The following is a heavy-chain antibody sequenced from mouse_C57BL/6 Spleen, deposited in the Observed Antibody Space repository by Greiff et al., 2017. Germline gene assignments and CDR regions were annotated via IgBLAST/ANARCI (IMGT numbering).Heavy chain of an antibody. CDR2: IYPGSGST. Sequence: QVQLQQPGAELVKPGASVKMSCKASGYTFTSYWITWVKPRPGQGLEWIGDIYPGSGSTNYNEKFKSKATLTVNTSSSTAYMQLSSLTSEDSAVYYCARERVVTTRDFDYWGQGTTLTVST. D-gene: IGHD2-2*01. V-gene: IGHV1-55*01. CDR1: GYTFTSYW. CDR3: ARERVVTTRDFDY. J-gene: IGHJ2*01.